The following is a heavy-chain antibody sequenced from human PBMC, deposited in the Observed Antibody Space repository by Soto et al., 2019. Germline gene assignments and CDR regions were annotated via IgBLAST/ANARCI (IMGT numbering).Heavy chain of an antibody. Sequence: PETLSLTCTVSGGSISSYYWSWIRQPAGKGLEWIGRIYTSGSTNYNPSLKSRVTMSVDTSKNQFSLKLSSVTAADTAVYYCASHNPRGDYYYYGMDVWGQGTTVTVSS. CDR2: IYTSGST. CDR3: ASHNPRGDYYYYGMDV. V-gene: IGHV4-4*07. CDR1: GGSISSYY. J-gene: IGHJ6*02. D-gene: IGHD1-20*01.